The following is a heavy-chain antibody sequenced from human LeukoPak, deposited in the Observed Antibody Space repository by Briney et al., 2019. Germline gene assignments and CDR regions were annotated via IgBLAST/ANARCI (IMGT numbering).Heavy chain of an antibody. Sequence: PGGSLRLSCAASGFTFSDYYMSWIRQAPGKGLEWVSAISGSGGSTYYADSVKGRFTISRDNSKNTLYLQMNSLRAEDTALYYCAKDHYGSGSYCDYWGQGTLVTVSS. V-gene: IGHV3-23*01. CDR1: GFTFSDYY. J-gene: IGHJ4*02. CDR3: AKDHYGSGSYCDY. D-gene: IGHD3-10*01. CDR2: ISGSGGST.